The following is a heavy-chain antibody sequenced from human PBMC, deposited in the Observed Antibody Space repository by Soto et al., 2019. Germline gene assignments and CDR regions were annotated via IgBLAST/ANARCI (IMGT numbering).Heavy chain of an antibody. Sequence: QVPLVESGGGVVQPGRSLRLSCAASGFTFSSYGMHWVRQAPGKGLEWVAVIWYDGSNKYYADSVKGRFTISRDNSKNTLNLQINRLRAEDTAVYSCACGSSSSEAYYYYGMDVWGQGTTVTVSS. V-gene: IGHV3-33*01. D-gene: IGHD6-6*01. J-gene: IGHJ6*02. CDR3: ACGSSSSEAYYYYGMDV. CDR1: GFTFSSYG. CDR2: IWYDGSNK.